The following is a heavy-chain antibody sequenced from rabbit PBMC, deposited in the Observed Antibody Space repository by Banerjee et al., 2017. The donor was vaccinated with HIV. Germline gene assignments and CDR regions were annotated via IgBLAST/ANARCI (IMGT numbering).Heavy chain of an antibody. Sequence: QEQLVESGGGLVQPEGSLTLTCTASGFSFSSTYYMCWVRQAPGKGLEWIACIYGGSSGSTYYASWAKGRFTISKTSSTTVTLQMTSLTAADTATYFCARSYGDYGYVNLWGPGTLVTVS. CDR3: ARSYGDYGYVNL. V-gene: IGHV1S45*01. CDR2: IYGGSSGST. D-gene: IGHD2-1*01. J-gene: IGHJ4*01. CDR1: GFSFSSTYY.